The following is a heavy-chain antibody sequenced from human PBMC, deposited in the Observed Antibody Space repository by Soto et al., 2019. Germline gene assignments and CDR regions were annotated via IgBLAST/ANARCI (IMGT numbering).Heavy chain of an antibody. CDR3: AREEAGGPPYYYYGMAV. CDR1: GGTFSSYA. J-gene: IGHJ6*02. D-gene: IGHD2-8*02. CDR2: IIPIFGTA. V-gene: IGHV1-69*01. Sequence: QVQLVQSGAEVKKPGSSVKVSCKASGGTFSSYAISWVRQAPGQGLEWMGGIIPIFGTANYAQKFQGRVTITADESTSTAYMELSSLSSEDTAVYYGAREEAGGPPYYYYGMAVWCQGTTVTVSS.